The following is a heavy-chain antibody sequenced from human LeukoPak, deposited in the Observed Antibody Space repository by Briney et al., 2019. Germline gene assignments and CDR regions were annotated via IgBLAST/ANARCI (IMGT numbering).Heavy chain of an antibody. CDR3: ARDIPKYSSSWYLHY. J-gene: IGHJ4*02. CDR1: GFTFSDYY. V-gene: IGHV3-11*06. Sequence: PGGSLRLSCTASGFTFSDYYMSWIRQAPGKGLEWVSSISSSSSYIYYADSVKGRFTISRDNAKNSLYLQMNSLRAEDTAVYYCARDIPKYSSSWYLHYWGQGTLVTVSS. D-gene: IGHD6-13*01. CDR2: ISSSSSYI.